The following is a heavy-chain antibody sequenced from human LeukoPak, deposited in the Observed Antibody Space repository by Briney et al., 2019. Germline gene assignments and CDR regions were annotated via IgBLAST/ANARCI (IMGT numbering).Heavy chain of an antibody. D-gene: IGHD3-22*01. CDR2: ISGSGGRT. CDR1: GFTFSSYA. J-gene: IGHJ4*02. Sequence: GGSLRLSCAASGFTFSSYAMSWVRQAPGKGLEWVSAISGSGGRTYYADSVKGRFTISRDNSKSTLYLQMNSLRAEDTAVYYCAKEENYYDSSGYRHNAYWGQGTLVTVSS. CDR3: AKEENYYDSSGYRHNAY. V-gene: IGHV3-23*01.